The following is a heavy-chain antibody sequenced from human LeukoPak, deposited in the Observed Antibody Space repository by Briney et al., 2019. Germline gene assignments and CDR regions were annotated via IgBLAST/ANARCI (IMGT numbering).Heavy chain of an antibody. CDR2: ISGSGGST. Sequence: GGFLRLSCAASGFTFSSYAMSWVRQASGKGLEWVSAISGSGGSTYYADSVKGRFTISRDNSKNTLYLQMNSLRAEDPAVYYCVSQILRFHIDYGGQGPLVTVPS. J-gene: IGHJ4*02. CDR1: GFTFSSYA. V-gene: IGHV3-23*01. D-gene: IGHD3-3*01. CDR3: VSQILRFHIDY.